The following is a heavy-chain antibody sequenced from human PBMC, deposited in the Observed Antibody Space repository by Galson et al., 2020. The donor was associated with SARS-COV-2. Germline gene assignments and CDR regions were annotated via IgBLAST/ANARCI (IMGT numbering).Heavy chain of an antibody. V-gene: IGHV4-30-4*01. D-gene: IGHD3-22*01. CDR2: IYYSGST. CDR3: ARAKAATMIVVVIDAFDI. Sequence: ETSETLSLTCTVSGGSISSGDYYWSWIRQPPGTGLEWIGYIYYSGSTYYNPSLKSRVTISVDTSKNQFSLKLSSVTAADTAVYYCARAKAATMIVVVIDAFDIWGQGTMVTVSS. CDR1: GGSISSGDYY. J-gene: IGHJ3*02.